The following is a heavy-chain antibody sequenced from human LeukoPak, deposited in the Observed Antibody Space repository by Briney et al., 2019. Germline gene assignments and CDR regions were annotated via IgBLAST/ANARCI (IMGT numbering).Heavy chain of an antibody. J-gene: IGHJ3*01. D-gene: IGHD6-19*01. V-gene: IGHV3-7*01. Sequence: GGSLRLSCATSGFIFSRYWMSWVRQAPGKGLEWVANINQDESEKNYVDSVKGRFAISRDNAKNSLDLQMNSLRAEDTAVYYCARYGNGEWLAHYAFDVWGQGTMVTVSS. CDR1: GFIFSRYW. CDR3: ARYGNGEWLAHYAFDV. CDR2: INQDESEK.